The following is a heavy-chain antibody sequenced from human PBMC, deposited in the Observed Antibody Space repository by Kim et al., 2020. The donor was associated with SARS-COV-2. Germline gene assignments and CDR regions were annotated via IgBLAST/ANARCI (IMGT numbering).Heavy chain of an antibody. D-gene: IGHD6-19*01. V-gene: IGHV1-3*04. CDR2: ISIGHDDT. CDR3: ARGSGWAFDY. J-gene: IGHJ4*02. Sequence: ASVKVSCKASGYTFINYVMHWVRQAPGQRLEWMGLISIGHDDTKYSQKFRGRVTISRDTTASTAYMELSSLRPEDTAVYYCARGSGWAFDYWGQGTLVTV. CDR1: GYTFINYV.